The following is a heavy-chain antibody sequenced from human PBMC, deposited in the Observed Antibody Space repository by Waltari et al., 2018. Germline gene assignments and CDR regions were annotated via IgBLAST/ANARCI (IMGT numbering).Heavy chain of an antibody. CDR3: ARDLWVAAALLGY. CDR2: INANSGGT. D-gene: IGHD6-13*01. V-gene: IGHV1-2*02. Sequence: QVQLVQSGAEVKKPGASVKVSCKASGYTFTGYYMHWVRQAPGQGLEWMGWINANSGGTNYAQKFQGRVTMTRDTSISTAYMELSRLRSDDTAVYYCARDLWVAAALLGYWGQGTLVTVSS. CDR1: GYTFTGYY. J-gene: IGHJ4*02.